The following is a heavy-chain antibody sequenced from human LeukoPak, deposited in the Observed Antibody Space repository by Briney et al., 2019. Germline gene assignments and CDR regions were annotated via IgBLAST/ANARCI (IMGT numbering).Heavy chain of an antibody. CDR2: INHSGST. D-gene: IGHD3-9*01. Sequence: PSETLSLTCAVYGGSFSGYYWSWIRQPPGKGLEWIGEINHSGSTNYNPSLKSRVTISVDTSKNQFSLKLSSVTAADTAVYYCARTPEYYDILTSPVYYMDVWGKGTTVTVSS. CDR3: ARTPEYYDILTSPVYYMDV. CDR1: GGSFSGYY. V-gene: IGHV4-34*01. J-gene: IGHJ6*03.